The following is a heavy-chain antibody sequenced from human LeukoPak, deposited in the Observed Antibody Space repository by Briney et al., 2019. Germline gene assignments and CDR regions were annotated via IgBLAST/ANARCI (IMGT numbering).Heavy chain of an antibody. D-gene: IGHD3-22*01. V-gene: IGHV3-23*01. CDR1: GFTFSSYA. J-gene: IGHJ4*02. CDR2: ISGSGGST. CDR3: AKESPDYYDSSGYYYSEYDY. Sequence: GGSLRLSCAASGFTFSSYAMSWVRQAPGKGLEWVSAISGSGGSTYYADSVKGRFTISRDNSKNTLYLQMNSLRAEDTAVYYCAKESPDYYDSSGYYYSEYDYWGQGALVTVSS.